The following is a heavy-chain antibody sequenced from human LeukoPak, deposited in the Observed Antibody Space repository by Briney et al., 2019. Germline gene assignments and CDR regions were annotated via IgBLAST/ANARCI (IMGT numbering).Heavy chain of an antibody. D-gene: IGHD4-17*01. Sequence: SETLSLTCTVSGGSIDSSSYYWGWIRQPPGKGLEWIGSIYYSGSTYYNPSLKSRVTISVDTSKNQFSLKLSSVTAADTAVYYCARLHYGDFWWFDPWGQGTLVTVSS. V-gene: IGHV4-39*01. CDR3: ARLHYGDFWWFDP. CDR1: GGSIDSSSYY. J-gene: IGHJ5*02. CDR2: IYYSGST.